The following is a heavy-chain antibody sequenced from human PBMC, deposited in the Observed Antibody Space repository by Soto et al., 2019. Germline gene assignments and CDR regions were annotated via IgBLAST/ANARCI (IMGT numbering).Heavy chain of an antibody. V-gene: IGHV3-30*18. J-gene: IGHJ4*02. CDR3: AKDKGNYYFDY. CDR2: ISSDGRTI. Sequence: QVQLVESGGDVVQPGRSLRLSCTASGITFSLSGMHWVRQAPGKGLEWVTFISSDGRTIYYEDSVKGRFTISRDDSENTVYLQMHSLRADDTAVYYCAKDKGNYYFDYWGQGTQVTVSS. CDR1: GITFSLSG.